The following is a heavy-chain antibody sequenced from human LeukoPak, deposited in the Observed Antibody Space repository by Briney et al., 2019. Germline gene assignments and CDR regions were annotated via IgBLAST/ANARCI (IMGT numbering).Heavy chain of an antibody. V-gene: IGHV3-48*03. CDR1: GFTFSSYE. J-gene: IGHJ4*02. D-gene: IGHD1-26*01. CDR3: ARGEQLNYFAY. Sequence: GGSLRLSCAASGFTFSSYEMSWVRQAPGKGLEWVSYISSTGTTEKYADSVKGRFTISRDNAKNSLYLQMYSLRAEDTAVYYCARGEQLNYFAYWGQGTLATVSS. CDR2: ISSTGTTE.